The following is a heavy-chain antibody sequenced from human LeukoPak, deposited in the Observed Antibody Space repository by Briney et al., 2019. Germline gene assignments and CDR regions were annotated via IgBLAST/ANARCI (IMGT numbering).Heavy chain of an antibody. CDR3: AKDQGYCSGGSCHYFDY. D-gene: IGHD2-15*01. J-gene: IGHJ4*02. CDR1: GFTFSSYG. Sequence: GRSLRLSCAASGFTFSSYGMHWVRQAPGKGLEWVAVISYDGSNKYYADPVKGRFTISRDNSKNTLYLQMNSLRAEDTAVYYCAKDQGYCSGGSCHYFDYWGQGTLVTVSS. CDR2: ISYDGSNK. V-gene: IGHV3-30*18.